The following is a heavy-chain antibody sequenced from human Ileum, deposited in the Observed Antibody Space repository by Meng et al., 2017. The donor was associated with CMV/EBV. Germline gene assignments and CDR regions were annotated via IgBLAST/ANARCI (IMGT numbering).Heavy chain of an antibody. Sequence: CAVYGGSFNSYYWSWIRQPPGKGLEWIGEINHSGSTKYNPSLKSRVTISVDTSKNQFSLKLISVTAADTAVYYCAGVVPAATNWFDPWVQGTLVTVSS. J-gene: IGHJ5*02. V-gene: IGHV4-34*01. CDR1: GGSFNSYY. D-gene: IGHD2-2*01. CDR2: INHSGST. CDR3: AGVVPAATNWFDP.